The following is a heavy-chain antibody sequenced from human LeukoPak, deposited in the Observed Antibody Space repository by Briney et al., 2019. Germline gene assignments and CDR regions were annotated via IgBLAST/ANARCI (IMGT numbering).Heavy chain of an antibody. Sequence: SETLSLTCAVYGGTFSGYYWSWIRQPPGKRLEWVGESNDSGGTNYNPSLKSRVTISVDTSKNQFSLKLSSVTAADTAVYYCARDLYSSQFDPWGQGTLVTVSS. CDR1: GGTFSGYY. CDR3: ARDLYSSQFDP. CDR2: SNDSGGT. V-gene: IGHV4-34*01. J-gene: IGHJ5*02. D-gene: IGHD6-13*01.